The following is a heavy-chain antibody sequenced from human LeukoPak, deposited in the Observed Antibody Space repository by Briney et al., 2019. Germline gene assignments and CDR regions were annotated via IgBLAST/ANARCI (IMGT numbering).Heavy chain of an antibody. CDR1: GFTFSSYA. CDR2: ISGSGGST. Sequence: GGSLRLSCAASGFTFSSYAMSWVRQAPGKGLEWVSAISGSGGSTYYADSVRGRFTISRDNSKNTLYLQMNSLRAEDTAVYYCADGPIYDSSGYYLGDYWGQGTLVTVSS. CDR3: ADGPIYDSSGYYLGDY. J-gene: IGHJ4*02. V-gene: IGHV3-23*01. D-gene: IGHD3-22*01.